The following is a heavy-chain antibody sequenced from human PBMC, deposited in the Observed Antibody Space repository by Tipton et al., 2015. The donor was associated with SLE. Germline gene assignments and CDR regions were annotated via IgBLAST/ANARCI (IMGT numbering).Heavy chain of an antibody. CDR1: GFTFSDHA. CDR2: IYSSGST. Sequence: SLRLSCAASGFTFSDHAMTWVRQAPGKGLDWVSIIYSSGSTYYGDSVKGRFTISRDNSKNTLYLQMNSLRAEDTAVYYCSGELSPRDGFDIWGQGTMVTVSS. V-gene: IGHV3-23*05. CDR3: SGELSPRDGFDI. J-gene: IGHJ3*02. D-gene: IGHD3-16*02.